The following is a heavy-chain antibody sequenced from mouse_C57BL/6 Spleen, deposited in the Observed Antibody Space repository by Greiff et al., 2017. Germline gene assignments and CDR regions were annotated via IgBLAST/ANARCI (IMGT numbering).Heavy chain of an antibody. CDR1: GYTFTNYW. J-gene: IGHJ3*01. CDR2: IYPGGGYT. CDR3: ARGGLRREGPWFAY. Sequence: VKLVESGAELVRPGTSVKMSCKASGYTFTNYWIGWAKQRPGHGLEWIGDIYPGGGYTNYNEKFKGKATLTADKSSSTAYMQFSSLTSEDSAIYYCARGGLRREGPWFAYWGQGTLVTVSA. D-gene: IGHD2-4*01. V-gene: IGHV1-63*01.